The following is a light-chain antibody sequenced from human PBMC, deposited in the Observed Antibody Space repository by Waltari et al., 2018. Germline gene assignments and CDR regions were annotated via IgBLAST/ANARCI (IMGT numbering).Light chain of an antibody. Sequence: QSALTQSASVSGSPGQSITISCTGSRSDVGGYSLVSWYQQHPGKAPKLMIYAVTKRPSGVSHRFSGSKSGNTASLTISGLQTEDEADYYCCSYAGSTTSSVVFGTGTKVIVL. CDR3: CSYAGSTTSSVV. CDR1: RSDVGGYSL. V-gene: IGLV2-23*02. CDR2: AVT. J-gene: IGLJ1*01.